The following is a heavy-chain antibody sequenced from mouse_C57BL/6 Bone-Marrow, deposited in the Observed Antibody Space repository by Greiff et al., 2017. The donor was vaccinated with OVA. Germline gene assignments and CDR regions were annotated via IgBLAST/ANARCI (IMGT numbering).Heavy chain of an antibody. Sequence: EVKLVESGGGLVKPGGSLKLSCAASGFTFSDYGMHWVRQAPEKGLEWVAYISSGSSTIYYADTVKGRFTISRDNAKNTLFLQMTSLRSEDTAMYYCANIYYDSLFAYWGQGTLVTVSA. CDR1: GFTFSDYG. J-gene: IGHJ3*01. D-gene: IGHD2-4*01. CDR3: ANIYYDSLFAY. CDR2: ISSGSSTI. V-gene: IGHV5-17*01.